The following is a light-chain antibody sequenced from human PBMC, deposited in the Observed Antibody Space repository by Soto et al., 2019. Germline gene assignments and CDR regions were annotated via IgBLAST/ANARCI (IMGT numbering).Light chain of an antibody. CDR2: AAS. Sequence: IQFTQSPSSLSASVGDRVTITCRASQGISSYLAWYQQKPGKAPKLLIYAASTLQSGVPSRLRGSGSGTDFTLTISSLQPEDFETYYCQQLNSYPRTFGQGTKVDIK. CDR1: QGISSY. V-gene: IGKV1-9*01. J-gene: IGKJ1*01. CDR3: QQLNSYPRT.